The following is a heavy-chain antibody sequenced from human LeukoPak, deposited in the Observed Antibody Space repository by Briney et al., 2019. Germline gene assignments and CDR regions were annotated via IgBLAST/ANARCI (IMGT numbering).Heavy chain of an antibody. CDR1: GGSISSDYS. Sequence: PSETLSLTCTVSGGSISSDYSWGWIRQPPGKGLEWIGNIYYGGTTYYNSSLKSRVTISVDTSKNQFSLNLSSVTAADTAVYYCARAGFGLAPHRGTPFDYWGQGTLVTVSS. CDR3: ARAGFGLAPHRGTPFDY. D-gene: IGHD3-10*01. CDR2: IYYGGTT. V-gene: IGHV4-39*01. J-gene: IGHJ4*02.